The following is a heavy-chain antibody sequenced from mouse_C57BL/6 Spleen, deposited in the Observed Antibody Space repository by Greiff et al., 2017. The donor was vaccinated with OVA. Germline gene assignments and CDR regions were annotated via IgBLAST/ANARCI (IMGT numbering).Heavy chain of an antibody. Sequence: VQLQQSGAELVKPGASVKLSCKASGYTFTSYWMQWVKQRPGQGLEWIGEIDPSDSYTNYNQKFKGKATLTVDTSSSTAYMQLSSLTSEDSAVYYCARWNSNYRFDYWGQGTTLTVSS. CDR2: IDPSDSYT. D-gene: IGHD2-5*01. J-gene: IGHJ2*01. CDR1: GYTFTSYW. CDR3: ARWNSNYRFDY. V-gene: IGHV1-50*01.